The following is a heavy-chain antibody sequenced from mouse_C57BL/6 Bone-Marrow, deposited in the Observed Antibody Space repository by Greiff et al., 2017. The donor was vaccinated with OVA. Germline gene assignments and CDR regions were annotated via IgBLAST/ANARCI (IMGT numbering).Heavy chain of an antibody. CDR2: IDPSDSYT. CDR3: ARNGYLDY. V-gene: IGHV1-69*01. J-gene: IGHJ2*01. Sequence: QVQLQQPGAELVMPGASVKLSCKASGYTFTSYWMHWVKQRPGQSLEWIGEIDPSDSYTNYNQKFKGNSTLTVDKSYNTAYMQLSSLTSEDSAVYYCARNGYLDYWGQGTTLTVSS. CDR1: GYTFTSYW.